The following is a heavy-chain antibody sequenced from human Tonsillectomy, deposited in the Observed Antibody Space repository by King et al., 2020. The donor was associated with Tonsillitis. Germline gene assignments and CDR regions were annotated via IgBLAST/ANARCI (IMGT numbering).Heavy chain of an antibody. J-gene: IGHJ6*02. CDR2: IIPIFGTA. V-gene: IGHV1-69*01. D-gene: IGHD3-3*01. Sequence: VQLVESGAEVKKPGSSVKVSCKASGGTFSSYAISWVRQAPGQGLEWMGGIIPIFGTANYAQKFQGRVTITADESTSTAYMELSSLRSEDTAVYYCARLNYDFWGGYGGYYYYGMDVWGQGTTVTVSS. CDR3: ARLNYDFWGGYGGYYYYGMDV. CDR1: GGTFSSYA.